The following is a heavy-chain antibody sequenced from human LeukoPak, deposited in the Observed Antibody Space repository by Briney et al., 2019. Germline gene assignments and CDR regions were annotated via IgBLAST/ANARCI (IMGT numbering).Heavy chain of an antibody. J-gene: IGHJ6*02. D-gene: IGHD3-3*01. CDR1: GFTFDDYA. CDR3: AKDRIGVVINYYYYGMDV. CDR2: ISWNSGSI. Sequence: PGRSLRLSCAASGFTFDDYAMHWVRQAPGKGLEWVSGISWNSGSIGYADSVKGRFTISRDNAKNSLYLQMNSLRAEDTALYYCAKDRIGVVINYYYYGMDVWGQGTTVTVSS. V-gene: IGHV3-9*01.